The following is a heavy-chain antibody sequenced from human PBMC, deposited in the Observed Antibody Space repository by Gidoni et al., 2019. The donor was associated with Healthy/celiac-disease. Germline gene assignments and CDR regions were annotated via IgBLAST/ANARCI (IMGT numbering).Heavy chain of an antibody. CDR1: GYSFTSYW. CDR3: ARWSEVLPRYSSQFDP. J-gene: IGHJ5*02. V-gene: IGHV5-51*01. Sequence: EVPLVQSGAEVQKPGESLKISCKGSGYSFTSYWIGWVRQMPGKGLEWMGIIYPGDSDTRYSPSFQGQVTISADKAISTAYLQWSSLKASDTAMYYWARWSEVLPRYSSQFDPWGQGTLVTVSS. D-gene: IGHD6-13*01. CDR2: IYPGDSDT.